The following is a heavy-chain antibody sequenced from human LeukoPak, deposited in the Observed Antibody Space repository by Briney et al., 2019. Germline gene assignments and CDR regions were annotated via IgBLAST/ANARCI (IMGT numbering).Heavy chain of an antibody. CDR3: ARHNYEGPYYYYYMDV. Sequence: PGGSLRLSCAASGFTFSSYSMNWVRQAPGKGLEWVSYISSSGSTIYYADSVKGRFTISRDNAKNSLYLQMNSLRAEDTAVYYCARHNYEGPYYYYYMDVWGKGTTVTISS. CDR1: GFTFSSYS. V-gene: IGHV3-48*04. CDR2: ISSSGSTI. J-gene: IGHJ6*03. D-gene: IGHD4-11*01.